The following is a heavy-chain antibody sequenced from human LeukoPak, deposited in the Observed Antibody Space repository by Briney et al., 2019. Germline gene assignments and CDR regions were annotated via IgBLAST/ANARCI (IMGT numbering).Heavy chain of an antibody. CDR3: ARGLQETLAWLKALSAFDI. CDR2: ISAYNGNT. D-gene: IGHD5-24*01. V-gene: IGHV1-18*01. J-gene: IGHJ3*02. Sequence: ASVKVSCKASGYTFTSYGISWVRQAPGQGLEWMGWISAYNGNTNYAQKLQGRVTMSTDTSTSTGYMELRSLRSDDTAVYYCARGLQETLAWLKALSAFDIWAKGQWSPSLQ. CDR1: GYTFTSYG.